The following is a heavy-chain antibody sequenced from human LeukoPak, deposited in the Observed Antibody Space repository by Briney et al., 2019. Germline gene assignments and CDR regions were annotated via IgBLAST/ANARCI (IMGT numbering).Heavy chain of an antibody. CDR3: TRDSGTYNWFDP. Sequence: GGSLRLSCAASGFTFSGSAIHWVRQSSGKGLEWVGQIDKKDKGYATATAYAASVKGRFTISRDDSINMAYLQMKSLKTEDTALYYCTRDSGTYNWFDPWGQGTLVTVSS. CDR2: IDKKDKGYATAT. V-gene: IGHV3-73*01. CDR1: GFTFSGSA. J-gene: IGHJ5*02. D-gene: IGHD1-26*01.